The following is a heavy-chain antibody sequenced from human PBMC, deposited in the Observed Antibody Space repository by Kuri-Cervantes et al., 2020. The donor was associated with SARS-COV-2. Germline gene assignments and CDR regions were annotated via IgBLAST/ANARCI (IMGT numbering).Heavy chain of an antibody. V-gene: IGHV3-30*04. CDR3: ARDMRIACAVTDY. CDR2: ISYDGSNK. D-gene: IGHD6-6*01. CDR1: GFTFSSYA. J-gene: IGHJ4*02. Sequence: GESLKISCAASGFTFSSYAMHWVRQAPGKGLEWVAVISYDGSNKYYADSVKGRFTISRDNSKNMLYLQMNSLRAEDTAVYYCARDMRIACAVTDYWGQGTLVTVSS.